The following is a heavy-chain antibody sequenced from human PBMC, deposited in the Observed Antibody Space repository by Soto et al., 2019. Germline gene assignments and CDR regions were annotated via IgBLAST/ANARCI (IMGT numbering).Heavy chain of an antibody. D-gene: IGHD6-6*01. V-gene: IGHV1-8*01. CDR3: ARGLEYCSSRRYYYYGMDV. CDR2: MNPNSGNT. Sequence: QVQLVQSGAEVKKPGASVKVSCKASGYTFTSYDINWVRQATGQGLEWMGWMNPNSGNTGYAQKFQGRVTMTRNTSISTAYMELSSLRSEDTAVYYCARGLEYCSSRRYYYYGMDVWGQGTTVTVSS. J-gene: IGHJ6*02. CDR1: GYTFTSYD.